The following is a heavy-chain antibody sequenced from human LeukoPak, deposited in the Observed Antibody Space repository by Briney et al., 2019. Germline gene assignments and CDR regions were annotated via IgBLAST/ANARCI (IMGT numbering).Heavy chain of an antibody. CDR1: GYTFTSYG. D-gene: IGHD6-19*01. J-gene: IGHJ4*02. CDR3: ARPSSPAARWLVNRYYFDY. V-gene: IGHV1-18*01. CDR2: ISAYNGNT. Sequence: GASVKVSCKASGYTFTSYGISWVRQAPGQGLEWMGWISAYNGNTNYAQKLQGRVTMTTDTSTSTAYMELRSLRSDDTAVYYCARPSSPAARWLVNRYYFDYWGQGTLVTVSS.